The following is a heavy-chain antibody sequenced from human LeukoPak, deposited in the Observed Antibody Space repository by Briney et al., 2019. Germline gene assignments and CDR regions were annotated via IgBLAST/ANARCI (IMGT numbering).Heavy chain of an antibody. Sequence: PGRSLRLSCAASGFTFSSYAMHWVRQAPGKGLEWVAVISYDGSNKYYADSVKGRFTISRDNSKNTLYLQMNSLRAEDTAVYYCARALAYYYDSSGYTNPDYWGQGTLVTVSS. CDR1: GFTFSSYA. CDR3: ARALAYYYDSSGYTNPDY. J-gene: IGHJ4*02. CDR2: ISYDGSNK. V-gene: IGHV3-30*04. D-gene: IGHD3-22*01.